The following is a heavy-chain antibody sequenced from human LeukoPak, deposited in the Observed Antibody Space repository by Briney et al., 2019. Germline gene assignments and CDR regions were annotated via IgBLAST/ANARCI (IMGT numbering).Heavy chain of an antibody. V-gene: IGHV4-39*01. CDR2: IYYSGST. CDR1: GGSISSSSYY. J-gene: IGHJ4*02. Sequence: SETLSLTCTVSGGSISSSSYYWGWIRQPPGKGLEWIGSIYYSGSTYYNPSLKSRVTISVDTSKNQFSLKLSSVTAADTAVYYCARLNSRKKMGIDYWGQGTLVTVSS. CDR3: ARLNSRKKMGIDY. D-gene: IGHD2/OR15-2a*01.